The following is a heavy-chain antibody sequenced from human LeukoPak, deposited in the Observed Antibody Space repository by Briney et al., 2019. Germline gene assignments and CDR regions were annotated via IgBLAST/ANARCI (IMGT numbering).Heavy chain of an antibody. CDR1: GFTVSTNC. V-gene: IGHV3-53*04. CDR2: IYSGGTT. CDR3: ARVDTVMAYYFDL. J-gene: IGHJ4*02. D-gene: IGHD5-18*01. Sequence: GGSLRLSCAASGFTVSTNCMTWVRQAPGKGLEWVSTIYSGGTTYYADSVVGRFNISRHNSRNTLYLQMNSLRAEDTAVYYCARVDTVMAYYFDLWGQGTLVTVSS.